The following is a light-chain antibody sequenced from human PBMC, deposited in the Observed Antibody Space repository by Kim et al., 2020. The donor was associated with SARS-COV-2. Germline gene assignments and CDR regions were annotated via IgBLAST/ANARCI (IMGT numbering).Light chain of an antibody. CDR2: RNN. Sequence: ELTQPPSASGTPGQRVTISCSGSSSNIGSNYVYWYQQLPGTAPKLLIYRNNQRPSGVPDRFSVSKSGTSASLAISGLRSEDEADYYCAAWDDSLSAWVFGGGTKLTVL. CDR3: AAWDDSLSAWV. CDR1: SSNIGSNY. J-gene: IGLJ3*02. V-gene: IGLV1-47*01.